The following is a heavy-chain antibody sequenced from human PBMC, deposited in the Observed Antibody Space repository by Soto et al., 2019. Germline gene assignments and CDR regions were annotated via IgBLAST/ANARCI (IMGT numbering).Heavy chain of an antibody. Sequence: QVQLQESGPGLVKPSETLSLTCTVSGGSISSDYWSWIRQPPGKGLEWIGYIHYSGSTISNPSLESRVTISVDTSKNQFSLKLTSVTAADTAVYYCATMIGDPVLIFDYWGQGTLVTVSS. V-gene: IGHV4-59*01. CDR3: ATMIGDPVLIFDY. CDR1: GGSISSDY. CDR2: IHYSGST. D-gene: IGHD3-10*02. J-gene: IGHJ4*02.